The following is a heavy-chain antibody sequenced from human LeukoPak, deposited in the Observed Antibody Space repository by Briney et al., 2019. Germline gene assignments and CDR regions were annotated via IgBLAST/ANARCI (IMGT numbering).Heavy chain of an antibody. D-gene: IGHD2-2*01. CDR2: IYYSGST. CDR1: GGSISSGGYY. V-gene: IGHV4-31*03. Sequence: SETLSLTCTVSGGSISSGGYYWSWIRQHSGKGLEWIGYIYYSGSTYYNPSLKSRVTISVDTSKNQFSLKLSSVTAADTAVYYCAREGCLSSLCSSTSCYAFDIWGQGTMVTVSS. J-gene: IGHJ3*02. CDR3: AREGCLSSLCSSTSCYAFDI.